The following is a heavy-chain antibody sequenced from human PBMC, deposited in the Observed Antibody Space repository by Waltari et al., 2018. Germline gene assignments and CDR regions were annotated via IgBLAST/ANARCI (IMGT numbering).Heavy chain of an antibody. CDR3: VRDDDGGMGAV. Sequence: EVQLVESGGGLVQPGGYLRLSCAASGFTFRRFWMSWVRQAPGKGLEWVANIYQDGTVTNYVDSVKGRFTTSRDNARNSLYLQMNSLRVDDTAVYYCVRDDDGGMGAVWGQGTTVTVSS. CDR2: IYQDGTVT. CDR1: GFTFRRFW. V-gene: IGHV3-7*01. J-gene: IGHJ6*02. D-gene: IGHD3-16*01.